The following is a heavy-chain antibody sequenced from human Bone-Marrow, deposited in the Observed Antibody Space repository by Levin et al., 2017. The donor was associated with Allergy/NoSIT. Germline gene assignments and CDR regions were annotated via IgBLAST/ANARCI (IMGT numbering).Heavy chain of an antibody. CDR1: GGSMSSGGYS. V-gene: IGHV4-30-2*06. D-gene: IGHD1-26*01. CDR3: ARAKWALYGTVGTTSYCLDV. J-gene: IGHJ6*03. Sequence: SETLSLTCAVSGGSMSSGGYSWSWVRQSPGKGLEWIGYIYYRGSTYYNPSLKSRVTMSVDRSKNQFSLNLDSVTAADTAVYYCARAKWALYGTVGTTSYCLDVWGKGTTVTVSS. CDR2: IYYRGST.